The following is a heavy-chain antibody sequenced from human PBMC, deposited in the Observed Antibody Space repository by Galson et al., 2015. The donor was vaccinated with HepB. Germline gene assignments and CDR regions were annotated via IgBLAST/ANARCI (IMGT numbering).Heavy chain of an antibody. J-gene: IGHJ6*02. CDR1: GGSISSSNW. CDR2: IYHSGST. V-gene: IGHV4-4*02. CDR3: ARDLSFYDSGLYYYYGMDV. D-gene: IGHD3-22*01. Sequence: LSLTCAVSGGSISSSNWWSWVRQPPGKGLEWIGEIYHSGSTNYNPSLKSRVTISVDKSKNQFSLKLSSVTAADTAVYYCARDLSFYDSGLYYYYGMDVWGQGTTVTVSS.